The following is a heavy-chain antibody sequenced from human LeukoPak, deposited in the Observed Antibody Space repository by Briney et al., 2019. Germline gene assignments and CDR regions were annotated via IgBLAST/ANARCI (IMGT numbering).Heavy chain of an antibody. D-gene: IGHD3-3*01. CDR1: GGSISSGGYY. CDR2: IYYSGST. CDR3: ARRYDSKKLYYFDY. Sequence: PSETLSLTCTVSGGSISSGGYYWSWIRQHPGKGLEWIGYIYYSGSTYYNPSLKSRVTISVDTSKNQFSLKLSSVTAADTAVYYCARRYDSKKLYYFDYWGQGTLVTVSS. J-gene: IGHJ4*02. V-gene: IGHV4-31*03.